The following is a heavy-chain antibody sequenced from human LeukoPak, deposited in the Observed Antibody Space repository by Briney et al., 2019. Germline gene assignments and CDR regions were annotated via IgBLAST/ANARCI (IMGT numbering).Heavy chain of an antibody. CDR1: GFTFSSYG. CDR3: ARGVRWLQLSYFDY. V-gene: IGHV3-33*01. D-gene: IGHD5-24*01. CDR2: IWYDGSNK. Sequence: PGGSLRLSCAASGFTFSSYGMHWVRQAPGKGLEWVAVIWYDGSNKYYADSVKGRLTISRDNSKNTLYLQMNSLRAEDTAVYYCARGVRWLQLSYFDYWGQGTLVTVSS. J-gene: IGHJ4*02.